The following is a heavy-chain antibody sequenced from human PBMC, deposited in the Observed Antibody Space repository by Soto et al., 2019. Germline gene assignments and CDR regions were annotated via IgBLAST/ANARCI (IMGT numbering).Heavy chain of an antibody. D-gene: IGHD3-10*01. Sequence: GGSLRLSCAASGFTFSSYAMHWVRQAPGKGLEWVAVISYDGSNKYYADSVKGRFTISRDNSKNTLYLQMNSLRAEDTAVYYCARDFEGHYYGSGSYYTIDPWGQGTLVTVSS. CDR1: GFTFSSYA. CDR2: ISYDGSNK. J-gene: IGHJ5*02. CDR3: ARDFEGHYYGSGSYYTIDP. V-gene: IGHV3-30-3*01.